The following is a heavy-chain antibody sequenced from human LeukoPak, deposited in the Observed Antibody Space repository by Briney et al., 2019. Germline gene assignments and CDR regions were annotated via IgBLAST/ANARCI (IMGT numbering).Heavy chain of an antibody. D-gene: IGHD3-22*01. CDR2: IYWDDDK. J-gene: IGHJ3*02. CDR3: AHRRPYYDSSGYFRVSNAFDI. CDR1: GFSLSTSGVG. V-gene: IGHV2-5*02. Sequence: SGPTLVNPTQTLTLTCTFSGFSLSTSGVGVGWIRQPPGKALEWLALIYWDDDKRYSPSLKSRRTITKDTSKNQVVLTMTNMDPVDTATYYCAHRRPYYDSSGYFRVSNAFDIWGQGTMVTVSS.